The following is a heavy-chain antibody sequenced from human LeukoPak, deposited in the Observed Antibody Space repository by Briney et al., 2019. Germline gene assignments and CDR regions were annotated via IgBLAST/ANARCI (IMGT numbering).Heavy chain of an antibody. Sequence: GGSLRLSCAASGFTFSSYGMHWVRQAPGKGLEWVAVISYDGSNKYYADSVKGRFTISRDNSKNTLYLQMNSLRAEDTAVYYCAKDYDSSDYGSLTYYFDYWGQGTLVTVSS. CDR3: AKDYDSSDYGSLTYYFDY. CDR1: GFTFSSYG. D-gene: IGHD3-22*01. V-gene: IGHV3-30*18. J-gene: IGHJ4*02. CDR2: ISYDGSNK.